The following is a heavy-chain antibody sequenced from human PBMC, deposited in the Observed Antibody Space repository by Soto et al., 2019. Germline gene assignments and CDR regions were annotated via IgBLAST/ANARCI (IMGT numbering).Heavy chain of an antibody. V-gene: IGHV3-7*03. Sequence: GGSLRLSCAASGFTFDTFWMSWVRQSPEKGLEWVANIKHDGSETYYVDSVKGRFTISRDNAKNSLFLQMNTLRTEDTAVYYCARDLATHCSGSTCYPYAYWGQGALVTVSS. J-gene: IGHJ4*02. CDR3: ARDLATHCSGSTCYPYAY. D-gene: IGHD2-15*01. CDR2: IKHDGSET. CDR1: GFTFDTFW.